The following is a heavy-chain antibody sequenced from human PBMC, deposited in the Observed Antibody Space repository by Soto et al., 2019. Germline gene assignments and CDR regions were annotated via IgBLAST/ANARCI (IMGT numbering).Heavy chain of an antibody. V-gene: IGHV3-21*01. CDR3: AIDRKIAVAGTSNYSYYGLDV. D-gene: IGHD6-19*01. CDR2: ISGSSTYI. J-gene: IGHJ6*02. Sequence: EVQLVESGGGLVKPGGSLRLSCAASGFIVTSYTVNWVRQAPGKGLEWVSSISGSSTYIYYADSVKGRFTISRDNAKNSLSLQLNSLRAEDTAVYYCAIDRKIAVAGTSNYSYYGLDVWGQGTTVTVSS. CDR1: GFIVTSYT.